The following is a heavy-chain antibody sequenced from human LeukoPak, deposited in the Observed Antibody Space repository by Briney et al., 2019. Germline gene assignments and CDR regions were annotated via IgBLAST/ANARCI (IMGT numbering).Heavy chain of an antibody. Sequence: GGSLRLSCAASGFTFSSSAMSWVRQAPGKGLEWVSAISNNGGYTYYADSVQGRFTISRDNSKSTLCLQMNSLRAEDTAVYYCARRLGYCSDGSCYFPYWGQGTLVTVSS. D-gene: IGHD2-15*01. V-gene: IGHV3-23*01. CDR1: GFTFSSSA. J-gene: IGHJ4*02. CDR2: ISNNGGYT. CDR3: ARRLGYCSDGSCYFPY.